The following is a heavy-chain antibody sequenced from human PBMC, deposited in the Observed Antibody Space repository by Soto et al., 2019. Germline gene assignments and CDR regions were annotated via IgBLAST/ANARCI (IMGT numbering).Heavy chain of an antibody. CDR2: IYESGTT. J-gene: IGHJ5*02. CDR3: ARELRARFDP. Sequence: QLQLQESGSGLVKPSQTLSLTCAVSGGSISSGGYSWSWIRQTPGKGLEWVGYIYESGTTNYNKSLKSRVTISLDKSKNHVPLRLTSVTAADTAIYYCARELRARFDPWGQGALVTVSS. CDR1: GGSISSGGYS. V-gene: IGHV4-30-2*01. D-gene: IGHD3-3*01.